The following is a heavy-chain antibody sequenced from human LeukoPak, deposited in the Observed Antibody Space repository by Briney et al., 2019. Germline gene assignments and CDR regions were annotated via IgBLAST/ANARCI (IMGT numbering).Heavy chain of an antibody. D-gene: IGHD6-19*01. Sequence: GGSLRLSCAASGFTFSGYWMNWVRQAPGKGLEWVANIKRDGSEKDYVDSVKGRYTISRDNAKNSLYLQMNSLRVEDTAVYYCARVSSLAVAGFFDYWGQGILVTVSS. V-gene: IGHV3-7*01. CDR2: IKRDGSEK. CDR1: GFTFSGYW. J-gene: IGHJ4*02. CDR3: ARVSSLAVAGFFDY.